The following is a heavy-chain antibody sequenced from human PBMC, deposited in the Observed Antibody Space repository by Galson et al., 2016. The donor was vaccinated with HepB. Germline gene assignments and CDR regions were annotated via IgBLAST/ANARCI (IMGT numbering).Heavy chain of an antibody. CDR3: GKHGGFDY. D-gene: IGHD3-16*01. CDR1: GFTFSSYS. V-gene: IGHV3-23*01. J-gene: IGHJ4*02. Sequence: SLRLSCAASGFTFSSYSMNWVRQAPGRGLEWVSGMTRSGDATHYADFVKGRFTISRDNSKNTLYLYMNNLTAGDTAIYYCGKHGGFDYWGQGALVTVSS. CDR2: MTRSGDAT.